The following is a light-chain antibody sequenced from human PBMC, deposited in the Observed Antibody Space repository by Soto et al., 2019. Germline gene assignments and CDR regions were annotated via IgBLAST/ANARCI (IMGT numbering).Light chain of an antibody. CDR3: QQYNNWPPWT. Sequence: ERVMTQSPAPLYVSPGEIATLSCRASQSVSSNLAWYQQKPGQAPRLLIYGASTRATGIPARFSGSRSGTEFTLALCCLQSEDFAVYYCQQYNNWPPWTFGQGTKVEIK. CDR2: GAS. V-gene: IGKV3-15*01. J-gene: IGKJ1*01. CDR1: QSVSSN.